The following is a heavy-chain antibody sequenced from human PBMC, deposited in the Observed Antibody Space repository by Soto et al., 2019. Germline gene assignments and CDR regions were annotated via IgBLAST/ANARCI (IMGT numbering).Heavy chain of an antibody. Sequence: GESLKISCKGSGYSFTSYWISWVRQMPGKGLEWMGRIDPSDSYTNYSPSFQGHVTISADKSISTAYLQWSSLKASDTAMYYCASGYDILTGYPHSYYYYVMDVWGQGTTVTASS. D-gene: IGHD3-9*01. V-gene: IGHV5-10-1*01. J-gene: IGHJ6*02. CDR1: GYSFTSYW. CDR2: IDPSDSYT. CDR3: ASGYDILTGYPHSYYYYVMDV.